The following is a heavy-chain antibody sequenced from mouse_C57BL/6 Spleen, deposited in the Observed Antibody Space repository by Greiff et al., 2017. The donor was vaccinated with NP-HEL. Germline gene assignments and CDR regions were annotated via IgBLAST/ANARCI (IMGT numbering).Heavy chain of an antibody. CDR3: ARIYYDYDKVTGTFDY. CDR1: GFSLSTFGMG. Sequence: QVTLKESGPGILQPSQTLSLTCSFSGFSLSTFGMGVGWIRQPSGKGLEWLAHIWWDDDKYYNPALKSRLTISKDTSKNQVFLKIANVNTADTATYYCARIYYDYDKVTGTFDYWGQGTTLTVSS. V-gene: IGHV8-8*01. CDR2: IWWDDDK. J-gene: IGHJ2*01. D-gene: IGHD2-4*01.